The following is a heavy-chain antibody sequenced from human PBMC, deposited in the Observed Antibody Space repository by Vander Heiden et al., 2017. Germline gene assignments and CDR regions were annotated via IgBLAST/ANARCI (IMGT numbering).Heavy chain of an antibody. J-gene: IGHJ4*02. D-gene: IGHD5-18*01. CDR2: ISWNSGSI. Sequence: EVQLVESGGGLVQHGRSLSLACAASGFTFDDYARHWVRQAPGKGLEGVSGISWNSGSIGYADSVKGRFTISRDNAKNSLYLQMNSLRAEDTALYYCAKDTYVDTAMVSSCFDYWGQGTLVTVSS. CDR3: AKDTYVDTAMVSSCFDY. V-gene: IGHV3-9*01. CDR1: GFTFDDYA.